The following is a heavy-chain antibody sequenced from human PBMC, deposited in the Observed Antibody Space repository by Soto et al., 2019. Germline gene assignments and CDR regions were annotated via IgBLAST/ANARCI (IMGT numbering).Heavy chain of an antibody. Sequence: GGSLRLSCAASGFTFSSYSMNWVRQAPGKGLEWVSSISSSSSYIYYADSVKGRFTISRDNAKNSLYLQMNSLRAEDTAVYYCARFSNDYVWGGFGENKIFDYWGQGTLVTVSS. J-gene: IGHJ4*02. V-gene: IGHV3-21*01. CDR1: GFTFSSYS. D-gene: IGHD3-16*01. CDR2: ISSSSSYI. CDR3: ARFSNDYVWGGFGENKIFDY.